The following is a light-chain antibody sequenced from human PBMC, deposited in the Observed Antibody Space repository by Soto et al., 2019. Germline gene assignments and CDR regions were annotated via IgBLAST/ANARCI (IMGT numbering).Light chain of an antibody. Sequence: QSALAQPRSVSGSPGQSVTISRTATSSDVCRYEYVSWYQQHPGKAPKLIIYDVTERPAGVPDRFSGSKSGNTASLTISGLQAEDEADYSCCSFAGSYTYVFGGGTKVTVL. CDR3: CSFAGSYTYV. V-gene: IGLV2-11*01. CDR1: SSDVCRYEY. J-gene: IGLJ1*01. CDR2: DVT.